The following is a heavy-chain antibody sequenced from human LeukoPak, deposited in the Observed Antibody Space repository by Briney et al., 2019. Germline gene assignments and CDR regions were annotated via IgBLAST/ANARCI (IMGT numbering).Heavy chain of an antibody. Sequence: PGGSLRLSCAASGFTFSSYGMHWVRQAPGKGLEGVAVIWYDGSNKYYADSVKGRFTISRDNSKNTLYLQMNSLRAEDTAVYYCAKDPYYYDSSGLAPDYWGQGTLVTVSS. D-gene: IGHD3-22*01. CDR3: AKDPYYYDSSGLAPDY. J-gene: IGHJ4*02. CDR1: GFTFSSYG. CDR2: IWYDGSNK. V-gene: IGHV3-33*06.